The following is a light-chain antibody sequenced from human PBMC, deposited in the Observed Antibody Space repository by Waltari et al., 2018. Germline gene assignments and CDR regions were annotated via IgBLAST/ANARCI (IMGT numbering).Light chain of an antibody. Sequence: YVLTQPPSVSVAPGKTATITCGEDNIETKSVHWYQQKPGQAPILIMFYDSERPSGIPERFSGSNSWNPATLTISRVEAGDEADYYCQVWDSYRHHYVFGTGTKVTVL. J-gene: IGLJ1*01. CDR1: NIETKS. CDR3: QVWDSYRHHYV. V-gene: IGLV3-21*04. CDR2: YDS.